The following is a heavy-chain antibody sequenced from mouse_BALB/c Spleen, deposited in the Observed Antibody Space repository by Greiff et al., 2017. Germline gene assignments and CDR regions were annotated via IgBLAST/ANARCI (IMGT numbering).Heavy chain of an antibody. CDR3: AKEGYYGNYVRSLFDY. D-gene: IGHD2-1*01. V-gene: IGHV14-3*02. CDR2: IDPANGNT. J-gene: IGHJ2*01. Sequence: EVQLQESGAELVKPGASVKLSCTASGFNIKDTYMHWVKQRPEQGLEWIGRIDPANGNTKYDPKFQGKATITADTSSNTAYLQLSSLTSEDTAVYYAAKEGYYGNYVRSLFDYWGQGTTLTVSA. CDR1: GFNIKDTY.